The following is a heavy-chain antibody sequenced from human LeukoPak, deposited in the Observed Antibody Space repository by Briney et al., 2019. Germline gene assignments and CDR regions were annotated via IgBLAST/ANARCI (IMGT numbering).Heavy chain of an antibody. J-gene: IGHJ4*02. Sequence: GSSVKVSCKASGGTFSSYAISWVRQAPGQGLEWMGRIIPILGIANYAQKFQGRVTITADKSTSTAYMELSSLRSEDTAVYYCAREPEMTTVTVSGYWGQGTLVTVSS. V-gene: IGHV1-69*04. D-gene: IGHD4-17*01. CDR1: GGTFSSYA. CDR2: IIPILGIA. CDR3: AREPEMTTVTVSGY.